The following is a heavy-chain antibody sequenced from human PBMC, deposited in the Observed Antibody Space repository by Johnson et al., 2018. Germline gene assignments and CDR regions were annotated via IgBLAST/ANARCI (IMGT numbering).Heavy chain of an antibody. V-gene: IGHV3-9*01. Sequence: EVQLVESGGGVVQSGRSLRLSCAASGFTFDDFVMHWVRQPPGQGLEWVSGLSWNSGRVAYAESVKGRFTISRDNDKKSLYLKMNSLTPEDTAVYYCAKDPSHSSHFYYMDVWGQWTTVTVSS. CDR1: GFTFDDFV. CDR3: AKDPSHSSHFYYMDV. CDR2: LSWNSGRV. J-gene: IGHJ6*03.